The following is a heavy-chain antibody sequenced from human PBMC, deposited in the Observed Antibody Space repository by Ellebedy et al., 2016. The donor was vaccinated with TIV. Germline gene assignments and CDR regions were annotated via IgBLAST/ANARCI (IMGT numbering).Heavy chain of an antibody. J-gene: IGHJ4*02. V-gene: IGHV3-23*01. CDR2: ISGSGVTT. D-gene: IGHD3-3*01. CDR1: GFGFSGYA. Sequence: GESLKISCAASGFGFSGYAMNWVRQAPGKGLEWVASISGSGVTTYYAESVQGRFTISRDNSKDTLYLQMNSLRAEDTAVFYCAKGDAYYDFWSGFKWFFDYWGQGTLVAVSS. CDR3: AKGDAYYDFWSGFKWFFDY.